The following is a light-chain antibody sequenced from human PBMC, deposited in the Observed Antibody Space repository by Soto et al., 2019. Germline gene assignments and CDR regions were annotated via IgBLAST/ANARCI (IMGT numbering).Light chain of an antibody. CDR3: QQFNTYPFT. J-gene: IGKJ2*01. Sequence: DVQMTQSPSTLSASVGDRVIITCRASQSINRWLAWYQQKPGKAPKLLISDASNLQSGVPPRFSGSESGTEVTLTISNLQPDDFATYYCQQFNTYPFTFGQGTNLEIK. V-gene: IGKV1-5*01. CDR1: QSINRW. CDR2: DAS.